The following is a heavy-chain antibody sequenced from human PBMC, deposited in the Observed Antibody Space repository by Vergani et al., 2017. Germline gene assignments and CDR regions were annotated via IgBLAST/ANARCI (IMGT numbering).Heavy chain of an antibody. Sequence: QLVESGGGWVQPGGSLRLSCVVSGFDFSSYIMNWVRQAPGKGLEWVSLVSTGTKSQSYAESVKGRFTISRDSAKNSLYLQMDSLRAEDTAVYYCARDYSSTSGRAFDFWGQGTKVTVSS. J-gene: IGHJ3*01. V-gene: IGHV3-48*01. CDR2: VSTGTKSQ. D-gene: IGHD2-2*01. CDR3: ARDYSSTSGRAFDF. CDR1: GFDFSSYI.